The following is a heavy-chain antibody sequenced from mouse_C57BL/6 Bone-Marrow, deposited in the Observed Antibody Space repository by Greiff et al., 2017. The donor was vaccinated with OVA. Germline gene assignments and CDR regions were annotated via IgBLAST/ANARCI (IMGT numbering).Heavy chain of an antibody. J-gene: IGHJ4*01. Sequence: VQLKESGPELVKPGASVKISCKASGYSFTDYNMNWVKQSNGKSLEWIGVINPNYGTTSYNQKFKGKATLTVDQSSSTAYMQLNSLTSEDSAVYYCARNDYYGNAMDNWGQGTAVTVTS. CDR2: INPNYGTT. CDR1: GYSFTDYN. CDR3: ARNDYYGNAMDN. D-gene: IGHD1-1*01. V-gene: IGHV1-39*01.